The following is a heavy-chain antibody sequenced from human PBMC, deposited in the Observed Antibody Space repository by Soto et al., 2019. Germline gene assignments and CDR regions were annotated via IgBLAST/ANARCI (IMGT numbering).Heavy chain of an antibody. D-gene: IGHD6-6*01. Sequence: PSETLSLTCAVYGGSFSCYYWSWIGQPPGKGLEWIGEINHSGSTNYNPSLKSRVTISVDTSKNQFSLKLSSVTAADTAVYYCARGEGAARRFDYWGQGTLVTVSS. CDR3: ARGEGAARRFDY. J-gene: IGHJ4*02. CDR2: INHSGST. CDR1: GGSFSCYY. V-gene: IGHV4-34*01.